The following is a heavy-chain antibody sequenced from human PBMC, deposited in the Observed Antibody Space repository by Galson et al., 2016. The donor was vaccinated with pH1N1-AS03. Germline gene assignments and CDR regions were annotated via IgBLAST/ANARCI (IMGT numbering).Heavy chain of an antibody. J-gene: IGHJ4*02. Sequence: SLRLSCAASGFTFSTYAMSWVRQAPGKGLEWVSSISGADLSTYYADSVKGRFTISRDNAKNSLFLQMNSLRPEDTAVYYFASDHNWNGYWGQGTLVTVSS. V-gene: IGHV3-23*01. D-gene: IGHD1-20*01. CDR3: ASDHNWNGY. CDR2: ISGADLST. CDR1: GFTFSTYA.